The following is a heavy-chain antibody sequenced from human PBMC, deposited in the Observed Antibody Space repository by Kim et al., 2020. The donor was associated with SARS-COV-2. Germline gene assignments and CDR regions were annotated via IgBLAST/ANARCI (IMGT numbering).Heavy chain of an antibody. CDR1: GFTFSSYA. D-gene: IGHD3-22*01. CDR3: ARGVDYYDSSGYYPSFGY. CDR2: ISYDGSNK. J-gene: IGHJ4*02. V-gene: IGHV3-30*04. Sequence: GGSLRLSCAASGFTFSSYAMHWVRQAPGKGLEWVAVISYDGSNKYYADSVKGRFTISRDNSKNTLYLQMNSLRAEDTAVYYCARGVDYYDSSGYYPSFGYWGQGTLVTVSS.